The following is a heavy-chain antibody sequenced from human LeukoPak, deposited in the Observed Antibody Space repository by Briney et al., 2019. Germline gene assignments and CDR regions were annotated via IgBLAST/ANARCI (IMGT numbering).Heavy chain of an antibody. CDR1: GGSISSYY. CDR3: ARRRVGDLTVGSDTWFDP. J-gene: IGHJ5*02. V-gene: IGHV4-59*08. Sequence: SETLSLTCTVSGGSISSYYWSWIRQPPGKGLEWIGYIYYGGSTNYNPSLKSRVTISVDTSKNQFSLKLSSVTASDTAVYYCARRRVGDLTVGSDTWFDPWGQGALVTVSS. CDR2: IYYGGST. D-gene: IGHD2-15*01.